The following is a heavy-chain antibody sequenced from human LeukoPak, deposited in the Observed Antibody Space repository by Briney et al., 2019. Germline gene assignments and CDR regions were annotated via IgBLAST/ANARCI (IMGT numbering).Heavy chain of an antibody. V-gene: IGHV3-23*01. J-gene: IGHJ5*02. Sequence: GGSLRLSCAASGFTFSSYAMSWVRQAPGKGLEWVSAISGSGGSTYYADSVKGRFTISRDNSKNTLHLQMNSLRAEDTAVYYCAKWGGIQLWSYNWFDPWGQGTLVTVSS. CDR3: AKWGGIQLWSYNWFDP. CDR1: GFTFSSYA. CDR2: ISGSGGST. D-gene: IGHD5-18*01.